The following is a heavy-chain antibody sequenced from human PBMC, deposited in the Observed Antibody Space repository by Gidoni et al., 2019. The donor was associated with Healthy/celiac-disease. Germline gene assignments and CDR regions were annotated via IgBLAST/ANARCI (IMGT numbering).Heavy chain of an antibody. J-gene: IGHJ4*02. V-gene: IGHV5-10-1*03. Sequence: EVQLVQSGAEVKKPGESLRISCKGSGYSFTTYWIRWVRQMPGKGLEWMGRIDPSDSYTNYSPSFQGHVTISADKSISTAYLQWSSLKASDTAMYYCARLSSFDTSSQPGGGDYWGQGTLVTVSS. CDR3: ARLSSFDTSSQPGGGDY. CDR1: GYSFTTYW. D-gene: IGHD2-2*01. CDR2: IDPSDSYT.